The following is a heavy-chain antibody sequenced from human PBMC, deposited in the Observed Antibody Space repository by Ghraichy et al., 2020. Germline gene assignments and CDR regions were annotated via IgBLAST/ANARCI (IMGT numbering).Heavy chain of an antibody. D-gene: IGHD3-16*01. Sequence: SESLSLTCTVSGGSISSSNYYWGWIRQPPGKGQEWIGSMHHSGSTYYNPSLKSRPTISVDKPKNQFSLNLTSVTAADTAVYYCAGSFGVIRYFDLWGRGTVVTVSS. CDR3: AGSFGVIRYFDL. CDR1: GGSISSSNYY. CDR2: MHHSGST. J-gene: IGHJ2*01. V-gene: IGHV4-39*01.